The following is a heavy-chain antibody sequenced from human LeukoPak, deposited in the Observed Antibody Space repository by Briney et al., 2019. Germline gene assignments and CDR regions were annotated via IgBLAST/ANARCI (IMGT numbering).Heavy chain of an antibody. V-gene: IGHV3-74*01. Sequence: GGSLRLSCAASGFTFSSYWMHWVRQAPGKGLVWVSRINSDGSSTRYADSVKGRFTISTDNAKNTLYLQMNSLRAEDTAVYYCAKDIRRYSSDWLHNPFDYWGQGTLVTVSS. CDR2: INSDGSST. D-gene: IGHD6-19*01. J-gene: IGHJ4*02. CDR1: GFTFSSYW. CDR3: AKDIRRYSSDWLHNPFDY.